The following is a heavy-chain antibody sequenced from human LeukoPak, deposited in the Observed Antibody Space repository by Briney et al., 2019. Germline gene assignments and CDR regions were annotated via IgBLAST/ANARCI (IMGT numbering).Heavy chain of an antibody. Sequence: SETLSLTCAVYGGSFSGYYWSWIRQPAGKGLEWIGRIYTSGSTTYNPSLKSRVTMSVDTSKNQFSLKLRSVTAADTAVYFCARLYGNYQNYFDYWGQGTLVTVSS. J-gene: IGHJ4*02. V-gene: IGHV4-59*10. CDR1: GGSFSGYY. CDR2: IYTSGST. D-gene: IGHD1-7*01. CDR3: ARLYGNYQNYFDY.